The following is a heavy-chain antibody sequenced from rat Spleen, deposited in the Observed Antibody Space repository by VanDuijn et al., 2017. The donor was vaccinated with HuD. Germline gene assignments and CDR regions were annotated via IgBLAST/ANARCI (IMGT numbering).Heavy chain of an antibody. D-gene: IGHD5-1*01. CDR1: GMSFTNYD. CDR2: ISTGGGNT. Sequence: EVQLVESGGGLVQPGRSLKLSCAASGMSFTNYDMAWVRQAPTKGLEWIASISTGGGNTYYRDSVKGRFTISRDNAKNTQYLQMDSLRSEDTATYYCTTRDAGTSRYWGQGVMVTVSS. V-gene: IGHV5S13*01. CDR3: TTRDAGTSRY. J-gene: IGHJ2*01.